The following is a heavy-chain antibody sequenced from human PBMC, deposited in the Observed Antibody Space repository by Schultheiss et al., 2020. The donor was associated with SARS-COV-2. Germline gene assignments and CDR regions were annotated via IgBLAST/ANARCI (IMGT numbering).Heavy chain of an antibody. Sequence: ASVKVSCKASGYTFTGYYMHWVRQAPGQGLEWMGWINPNSGNTGYAQKFQGRVTMTRNTSISTAYMELSSLRSEDTAVYYCARVGGYCSSTSCYIHYYYMDVWGKGTTVTVSS. J-gene: IGHJ6*03. CDR1: GYTFTGYY. CDR2: INPNSGNT. D-gene: IGHD2-2*02. CDR3: ARVGGYCSSTSCYIHYYYMDV. V-gene: IGHV1-8*02.